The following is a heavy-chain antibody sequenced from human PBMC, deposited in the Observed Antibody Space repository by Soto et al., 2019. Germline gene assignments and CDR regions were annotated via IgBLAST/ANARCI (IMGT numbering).Heavy chain of an antibody. CDR2: INAASANT. Sequence: ASVKVSCKASGYTFTHYAIQWVRQAPGQRLEWMGWINAASANTKYSQKFQGRVTITRDTSATTVYMELSSLRSEDTAVYYCARDNWNYVRGFDIWGQGTMVTVS. V-gene: IGHV1-3*01. CDR1: GYTFTHYA. J-gene: IGHJ3*02. CDR3: ARDNWNYVRGFDI. D-gene: IGHD1-7*01.